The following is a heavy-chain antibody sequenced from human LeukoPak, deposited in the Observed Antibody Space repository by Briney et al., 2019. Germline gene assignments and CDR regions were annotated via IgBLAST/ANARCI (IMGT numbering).Heavy chain of an antibody. CDR3: ATPPSYSSSWLVLRY. CDR1: GYSFTSYW. V-gene: IGHV5-51*01. D-gene: IGHD6-13*01. Sequence: GESLKISCKGSGYSFTSYWIGWVRQMPGKGLEWMGIIYPGDSDIRYSPSFQGQVTISADKSISTAYLQWSSLKASDTAMYYCATPPSYSSSWLVLRYWGQGTLVTVSS. J-gene: IGHJ4*02. CDR2: IYPGDSDI.